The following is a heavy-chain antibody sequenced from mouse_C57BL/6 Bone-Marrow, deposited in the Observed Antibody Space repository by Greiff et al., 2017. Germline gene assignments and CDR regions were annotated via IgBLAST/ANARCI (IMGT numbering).Heavy chain of an antibody. Sequence: EVKLVESGGDLVKPGGSLKLSCAASGFTFSSYGMSWVRQTPDKRLEWVATISSGGSYTYYPDSVKGRFTISRDNAKNTLYLQMSSLKSEDTAMXYCARDQLGWFAYWGQGTLVTVSA. CDR2: ISSGGSYT. V-gene: IGHV5-6*01. J-gene: IGHJ3*01. D-gene: IGHD4-1*02. CDR3: ARDQLGWFAY. CDR1: GFTFSSYG.